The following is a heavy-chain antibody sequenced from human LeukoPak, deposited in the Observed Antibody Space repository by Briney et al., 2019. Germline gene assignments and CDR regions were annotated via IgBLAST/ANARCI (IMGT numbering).Heavy chain of an antibody. D-gene: IGHD3-16*01. Sequence: GGSLRLSCAASGFTFSNYWMTWFRQTPGKGLEWVGNIKPDGSEKYYVDSVKGRFTISRDNAKNSLFLQMSSLRVEDTAIYYFGRYFVWGSPESDSGGQEPRVPVS. CDR2: IKPDGSEK. CDR1: GFTFSNYW. V-gene: IGHV3-7*01. CDR3: GRYFVWGSPESDS. J-gene: IGHJ4*02.